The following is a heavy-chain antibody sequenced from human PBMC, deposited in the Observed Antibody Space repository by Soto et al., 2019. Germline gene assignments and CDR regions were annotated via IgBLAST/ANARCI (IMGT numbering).Heavy chain of an antibody. CDR2: IIPILGIA. J-gene: IGHJ3*02. Sequence: ASVKVSCKASGGTFSSYTISWVRQAPGQGLEWMGRIIPILGIANYAQKFQGRVTITADKSTSTAYMELSSLRSEDTAVYYCARGIPGIDAFDIWGQGTMVTVSS. CDR1: GGTFSSYT. V-gene: IGHV1-69*02. D-gene: IGHD6-13*01. CDR3: ARGIPGIDAFDI.